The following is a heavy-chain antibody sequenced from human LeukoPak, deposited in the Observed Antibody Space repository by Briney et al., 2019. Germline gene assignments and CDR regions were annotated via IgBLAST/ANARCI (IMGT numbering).Heavy chain of an antibody. Sequence: ASVKVSCKASGYTFTNYYIHWVRQAPGQGLEWMGLIDPSGASTSYAQNFQGRVTMTRDTSTSTVYMELSSLRSDDTAVYYCARTDLRLGELSLYGPESDYWGQGTLVTVSS. J-gene: IGHJ4*02. V-gene: IGHV1-46*01. CDR1: GYTFTNYY. CDR3: ARTDLRLGELSLYGPESDY. D-gene: IGHD3-16*02. CDR2: IDPSGAST.